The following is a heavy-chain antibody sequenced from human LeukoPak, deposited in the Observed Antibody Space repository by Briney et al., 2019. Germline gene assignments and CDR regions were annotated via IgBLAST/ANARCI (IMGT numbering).Heavy chain of an antibody. J-gene: IGHJ6*03. CDR2: ISSSGSTI. CDR1: GFTFSSYW. Sequence: GGSLRLSCAASGFTFSSYWMSWVRQAPGKGLEWVSYISSSGSTIYYADSVKGRFTISGDNAKNTLYLQLNSLRAEDTALYYCARGGTNYYYMDVWGKGTTVTVSS. D-gene: IGHD3-10*01. CDR3: ARGGTNYYYMDV. V-gene: IGHV3-48*03.